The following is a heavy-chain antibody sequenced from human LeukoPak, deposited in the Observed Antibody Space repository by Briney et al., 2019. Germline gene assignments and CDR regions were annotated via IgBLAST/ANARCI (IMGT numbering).Heavy chain of an antibody. V-gene: IGHV3-74*01. D-gene: IGHD1-1*01. J-gene: IGHJ4*02. CDR3: ARGATWNDVNY. CDR1: GFTFSSYW. Sequence: HPGGSLRLSCAASGFTFSSYWMHWVRQAPGKGLVWVSRINSDGSSTSYADSVKGRFTISRDNAKTTLYLQMNSLRAEDTAVYYCARGATWNDVNYSGQGTLVTVSS. CDR2: INSDGSST.